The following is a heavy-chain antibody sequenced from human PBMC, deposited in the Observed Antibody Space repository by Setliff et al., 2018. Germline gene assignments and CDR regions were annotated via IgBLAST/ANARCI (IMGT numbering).Heavy chain of an antibody. CDR2: IYIVGSA. Sequence: SETLSLTCTVSGGSISRYCWGWIRQPAGKGLEWTGHIYIVGSANYNPSLKSRVTMSIDTSKNQFSLKLNSVTAADMAVYYCAREQWLDPPGYYYMDVWAKGTTVTVSS. CDR1: GGSISRYC. D-gene: IGHD6-19*01. V-gene: IGHV4-4*07. J-gene: IGHJ6*03. CDR3: AREQWLDPPGYYYMDV.